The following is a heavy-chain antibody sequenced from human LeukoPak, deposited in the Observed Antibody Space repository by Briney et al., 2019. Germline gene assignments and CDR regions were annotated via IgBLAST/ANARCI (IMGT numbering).Heavy chain of an antibody. CDR3: AKGVRRSSDYSSPVDY. J-gene: IGHJ4*02. V-gene: IGHV3-23*01. CDR1: GFTFSSYA. Sequence: PGGSLRLSCAASGFTFSSYAMSWVRQASGKGLEWVSAISGSGGSTYYADSVKGRFTISRDNSRNTLYLQMSSLRAEDTAVYYCAKGVRRSSDYSSPVDYWGQGTLVTVSS. CDR2: ISGSGGST. D-gene: IGHD3-22*01.